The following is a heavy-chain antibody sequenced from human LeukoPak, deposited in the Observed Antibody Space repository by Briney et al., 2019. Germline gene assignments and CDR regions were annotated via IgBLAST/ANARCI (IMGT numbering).Heavy chain of an antibody. V-gene: IGHV3-23*01. CDR2: ISRSGGSP. CDR3: AKALGFCSSTSCYYYFDF. CDR1: GFIFRSYP. D-gene: IGHD2-2*01. J-gene: IGHJ4*02. Sequence: GGPLRLSCAPSGFIFRSYPMSWVRQAPGRGLEWVSTISRSGGSPYYAPSVKGRFTTSRDHSKNTLHLQMYSLRAEDTAVYYCAKALGFCSSTSCYYYFDFWGQGTLVTVSS.